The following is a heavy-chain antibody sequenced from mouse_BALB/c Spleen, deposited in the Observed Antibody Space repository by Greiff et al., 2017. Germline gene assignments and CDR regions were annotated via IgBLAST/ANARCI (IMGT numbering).Heavy chain of an antibody. D-gene: IGHD1-2*01. CDR2: IYPYNGGT. V-gene: IGHV1S29*02. Sequence: VQLQQSGPELVKPGASVKISCKASGYTFTDYNMHWVKQSHGKSLEWIGYIYPYNGGTGYNQKFKSKATLTVDNSSSTAYMELRSLTSEDSAVYYCARSRIHYYGPYWLDYWGQGTSVTVSS. CDR3: ARSRIHYYGPYWLDY. J-gene: IGHJ4*01. CDR1: GYTFTDYN.